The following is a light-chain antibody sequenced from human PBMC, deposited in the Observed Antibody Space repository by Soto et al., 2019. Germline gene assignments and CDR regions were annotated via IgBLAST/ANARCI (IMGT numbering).Light chain of an antibody. CDR2: DAS. CDR3: QQRSNWGLT. J-gene: IGKJ4*01. CDR1: QSVSSY. Sequence: DIVLTQSPATMSLSPGERATLSCRASQSVSSYLAWYQQKPGQAPRLLIYDASNRATGIPARFSGSGSGTDFTLTISSLVPDDFAVYYCQQRSNWGLTFGGGTKVEIK. V-gene: IGKV3-11*01.